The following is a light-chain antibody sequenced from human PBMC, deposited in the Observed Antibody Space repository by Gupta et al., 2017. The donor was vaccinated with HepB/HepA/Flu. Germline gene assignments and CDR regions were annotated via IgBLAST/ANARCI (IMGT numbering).Light chain of an antibody. V-gene: IGKV2-28*01. CDR2: LGS. CDR3: MQALQTPFT. Sequence: DIVMTQSPLSPPVTPGEPASISCRSSQSLLHSNGYNYLDWYLQTPGQSPQLLIYLGSNRASGVPDRFSGSGSGTDFTLKITRVEAEDVGVYYCMQALQTPFTFGQGTRLEIK. CDR1: QSLLHSNGYNY. J-gene: IGKJ5*01.